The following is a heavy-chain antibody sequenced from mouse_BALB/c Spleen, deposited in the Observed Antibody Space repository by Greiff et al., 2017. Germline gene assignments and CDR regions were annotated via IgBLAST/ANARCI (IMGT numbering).Heavy chain of an antibody. CDR1: GFNIKDTY. Sequence: SGAELVKPGASVKLSCTASGFNIKDTYMHWVKQRPEQGLEWIGRIDPANGNTKYDPKFQGKATITADTSSNTAYLQLSSLTSEDTAVYYCARDRGYAMDYWGQGTSVTVSS. CDR2: IDPANGNT. D-gene: IGHD3-3*01. V-gene: IGHV14-3*02. J-gene: IGHJ4*01. CDR3: ARDRGYAMDY.